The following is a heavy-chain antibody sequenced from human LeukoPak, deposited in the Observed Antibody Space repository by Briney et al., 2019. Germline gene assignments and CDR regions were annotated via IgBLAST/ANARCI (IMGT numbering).Heavy chain of an antibody. Sequence: GGSLRLSCAASGSAVSNYVIHWVRQAPGKGLEWVATIWYDGSNSYYADSVKGRFTISRDNSKNTLYLQMNSLRAEDTAVYYCARGAGYNYPYYFDYWGQGTLVTVSS. D-gene: IGHD5-24*01. CDR2: IWYDGSNS. CDR1: GSAVSNYV. CDR3: ARGAGYNYPYYFDY. J-gene: IGHJ4*02. V-gene: IGHV3-33*01.